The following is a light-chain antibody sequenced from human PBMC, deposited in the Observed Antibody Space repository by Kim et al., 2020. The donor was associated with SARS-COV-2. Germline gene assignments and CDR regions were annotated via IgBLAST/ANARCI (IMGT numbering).Light chain of an antibody. CDR1: SSDVGVYNY. Sequence: QSALTQPRSVSGSPGQSVTISCTGTSSDVGVYNYVSWYQQHPGKAPKLMIYDVGKRPSGVPDRFSGSKSGNTASLTISGLQAEDEADYYCCSYAGNYFYVFGTGTQLAVL. V-gene: IGLV2-11*01. CDR3: CSYAGNYFYV. J-gene: IGLJ1*01. CDR2: DVG.